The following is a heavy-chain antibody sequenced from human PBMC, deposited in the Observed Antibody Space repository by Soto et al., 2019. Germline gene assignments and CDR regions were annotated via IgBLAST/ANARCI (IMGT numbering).Heavy chain of an antibody. D-gene: IGHD1-26*01. CDR3: ARNPGELLHPY. V-gene: IGHV3-21*01. J-gene: IGHJ4*02. Sequence: EVQLVESGGGLVKPGGSLRLSCAASGFTFSTYAMNWVRQAPGKGLEWVSSISRTSSYIYYADSVKGRFTISRDNAKNSLYLQMNNLRAEDTAVYYCARNPGELLHPYGGQETLVTVSS. CDR1: GFTFSTYA. CDR2: ISRTSSYI.